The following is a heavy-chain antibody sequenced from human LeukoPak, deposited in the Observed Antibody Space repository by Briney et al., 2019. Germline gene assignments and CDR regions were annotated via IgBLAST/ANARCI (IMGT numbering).Heavy chain of an antibody. CDR3: AKLHGYNFDY. J-gene: IGHJ4*02. Sequence: SGGSLRLSCAACGFTFSDYYMRWIREARGKGREWGSYISTSGNSIYYADSVKGGFTISRDNAKNSLYLQMNSLRAEDTAVYYCAKLHGYNFDYWGQGTLVTVSS. V-gene: IGHV3-11*04. CDR1: GFTFSDYY. CDR2: ISTSGNSI. D-gene: IGHD5-24*01.